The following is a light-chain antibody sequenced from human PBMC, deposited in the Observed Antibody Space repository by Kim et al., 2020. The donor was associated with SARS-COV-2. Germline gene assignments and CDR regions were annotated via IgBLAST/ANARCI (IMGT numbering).Light chain of an antibody. CDR3: QAWDSSTAVV. CDR2: QDS. J-gene: IGLJ2*01. Sequence: SQGQTATITCSGDKLGDKYACCYQQKPGQSPVLVIYQDSKRPSGIPERFSGSNSGNTATLTISGTQAMDEADYYCQAWDSSTAVVFGGGTQLTVL. V-gene: IGLV3-1*01. CDR1: KLGDKY.